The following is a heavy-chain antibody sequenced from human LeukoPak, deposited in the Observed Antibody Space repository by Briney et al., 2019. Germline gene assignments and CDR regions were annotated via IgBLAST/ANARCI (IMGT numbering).Heavy chain of an antibody. CDR2: INPNSGGT. CDR3: ATTSVDTAMAPYYYYGMDV. Sequence: GASVKVSCKASGYTFTGYYMHWVRQAPGQGLEWMGWINPNSGGTNYAQKFQGRVTMTRDTSISTAYMELSRLRSDDTAVYYCATTSVDTAMAPYYYYGMDVWGQGTTVTVSS. D-gene: IGHD5-18*01. V-gene: IGHV1-2*02. CDR1: GYTFTGYY. J-gene: IGHJ6*02.